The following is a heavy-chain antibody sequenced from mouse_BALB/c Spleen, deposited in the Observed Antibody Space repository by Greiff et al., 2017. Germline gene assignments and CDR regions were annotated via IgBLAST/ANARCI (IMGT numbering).Heavy chain of an antibody. CDR2: IDPSDSYT. D-gene: IGHD1-1*01. J-gene: IGHJ2*01. CDR3: ARGYDSSYTLPDLDY. CDR1: GYTFTSYW. V-gene: IGHV1-69*02. Sequence: QVQLKQPGAELVKPGASVKLSCKASGYTFTSYWMHWVKQRPGQGLEWIGEIDPSDSYTNYNQKFKGKATLTVDKSSSTAYMQLSSLTSEDAAVYYCARGYDSSYTLPDLDYWGQGTTLTVSS.